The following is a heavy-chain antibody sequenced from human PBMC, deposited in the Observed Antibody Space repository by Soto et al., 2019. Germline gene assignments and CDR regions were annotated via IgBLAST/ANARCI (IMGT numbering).Heavy chain of an antibody. Sequence: GASGKVCCKACGYTFTSYAMHWVRQAPGQRLEWMGWINAGNGNTKYSQKFQGRVTITRDTSASTAYMELSSLRSEDTAVYYCARDYYDILTGYYQHAFDIWGQGTMVTVS. CDR1: GYTFTSYA. D-gene: IGHD3-9*01. CDR3: ARDYYDILTGYYQHAFDI. V-gene: IGHV1-3*01. CDR2: INAGNGNT. J-gene: IGHJ3*02.